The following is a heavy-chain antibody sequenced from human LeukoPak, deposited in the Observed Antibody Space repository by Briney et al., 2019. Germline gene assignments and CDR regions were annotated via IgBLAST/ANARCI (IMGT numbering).Heavy chain of an antibody. CDR3: ARALGYDFWSGPFDP. D-gene: IGHD3-3*01. CDR2: ISSSGST. V-gene: IGHV4-61*02. Sequence: SETLSLTCTVSGDSISSGDYYWSWIRQPAGKGLEWIGRISSSGSTNYNPSLKSRVTISVDTSKNQFSLKLSSVTAADTAVYYCARALGYDFWSGPFDPWGQGTLVTVSS. CDR1: GDSISSGDYY. J-gene: IGHJ5*02.